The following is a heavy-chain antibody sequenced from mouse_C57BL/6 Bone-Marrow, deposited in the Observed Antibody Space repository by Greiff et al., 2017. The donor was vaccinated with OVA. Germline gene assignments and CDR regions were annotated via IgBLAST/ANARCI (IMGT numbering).Heavy chain of an antibody. D-gene: IGHD2-2*01. J-gene: IGHJ3*01. V-gene: IGHV1-69*01. Sequence: QVQLQQSGAELVMPGASVKLSCKASGYTFTSYWMHWVKQRPGQGLEWIGEIDPSDSYTNYNQKFKGKSTLTVDKSSSTAYMQLSSLTSEDSAVYYCAREGYGYASWFAYWGQGTLVTVSA. CDR3: AREGYGYASWFAY. CDR2: IDPSDSYT. CDR1: GYTFTSYW.